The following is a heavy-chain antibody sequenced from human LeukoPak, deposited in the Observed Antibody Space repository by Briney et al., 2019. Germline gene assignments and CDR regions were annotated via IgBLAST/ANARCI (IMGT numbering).Heavy chain of an antibody. CDR2: INTDGTVT. Sequence: GGSLRLSCAASGFKFSDAWMSWVRQAPGKGLESVSRINTDGTVTTYADSVKGRFTVSRDNADNTMFLQMNSVRDEDTAVYYCATKQWLAPPPDSWGQGTPVTVSS. J-gene: IGHJ4*02. CDR1: GFKFSDAW. CDR3: ATKQWLAPPPDS. V-gene: IGHV3-74*01. D-gene: IGHD6-19*01.